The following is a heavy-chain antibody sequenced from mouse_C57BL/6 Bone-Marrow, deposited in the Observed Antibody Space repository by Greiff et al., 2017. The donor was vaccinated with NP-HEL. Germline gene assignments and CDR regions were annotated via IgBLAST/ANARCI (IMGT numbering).Heavy chain of an antibody. D-gene: IGHD1-1*01. CDR3: TPFATVVDY. J-gene: IGHJ2*01. CDR2: IDPENGDT. CDR1: GFNIKDDY. V-gene: IGHV14-4*01. Sequence: EVQLVESGAELVRPGASVKLSCTASGFNIKDDYMHWVKQRPEQGLEWIGWIDPENGDTEYASKFQGKATITADTSSNTAYLQLSSLTSEDTAVYYCTPFATVVDYWGQGTTLTVSS.